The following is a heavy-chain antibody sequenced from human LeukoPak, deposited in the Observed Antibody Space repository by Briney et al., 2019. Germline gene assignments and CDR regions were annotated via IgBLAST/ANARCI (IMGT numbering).Heavy chain of an antibody. V-gene: IGHV4-4*07. Sequence: SQTLSLTCTVSGGSISSYYWTWIRQPAGKGLEWIGRVYTSGSTHYNPSLKTRLTMSVDTSKNQFSLKLSSVTAADTAVYYCARLITGTTTAFDIWGQGTMVTVSS. CDR3: ARLITGTTTAFDI. J-gene: IGHJ3*02. D-gene: IGHD1-7*01. CDR1: GGSISSYY. CDR2: VYTSGST.